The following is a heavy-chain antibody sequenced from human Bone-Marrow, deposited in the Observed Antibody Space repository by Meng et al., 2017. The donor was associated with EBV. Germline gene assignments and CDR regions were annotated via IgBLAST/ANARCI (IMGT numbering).Heavy chain of an antibody. CDR1: GFTLSSYW. D-gene: IGHD2-8*02. Sequence: EWQPAAPRCALLSRGGSLRLSGVACGFTLSSYWMQWVRHAPRRGLVWVSRINEDGSFTTYADSVKVRITISRDNAKNTLYLKMNSLRAEDTAVYYCSRDLVGSADYWGQGTLVTVSS. CDR2: INEDGSFT. J-gene: IGHJ4*02. CDR3: SRDLVGSADY. V-gene: IGHV3-74*01.